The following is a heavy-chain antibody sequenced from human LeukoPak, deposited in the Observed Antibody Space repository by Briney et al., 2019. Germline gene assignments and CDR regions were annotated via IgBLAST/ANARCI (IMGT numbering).Heavy chain of an antibody. CDR3: ARESPNCSGGSCYPDY. V-gene: IGHV4-61*01. J-gene: IGHJ4*02. Sequence: SETLSLTCTVSGYSISSGYYWGWIRQPPGKGLEWIGYIYYSGSTNYNPSLKSRVTISVDTSKNQFSLKLSSVTAADTAVYYCARESPNCSGGSCYPDYWGQGTLVTVSS. D-gene: IGHD2-15*01. CDR1: GYSISSGYY. CDR2: IYYSGST.